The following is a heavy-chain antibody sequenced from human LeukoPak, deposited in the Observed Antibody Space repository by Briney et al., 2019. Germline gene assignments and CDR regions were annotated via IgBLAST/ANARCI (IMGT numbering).Heavy chain of an antibody. V-gene: IGHV3-74*01. CDR1: GFTFSSYW. CDR2: INSDGSST. J-gene: IGHJ3*02. Sequence: GGSLRLSCAASGFTFSSYWMYWVRQAPGKGLVWVSRINSDGSSTSYADSVKGRFTISRDNAKNSLYLQMNSLRAEDTAVYYCARATRGADAFDIWGQGTMVTVSS. D-gene: IGHD1-26*01. CDR3: ARATRGADAFDI.